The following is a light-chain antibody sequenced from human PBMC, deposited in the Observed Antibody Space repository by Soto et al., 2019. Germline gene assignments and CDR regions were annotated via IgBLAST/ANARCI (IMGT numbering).Light chain of an antibody. J-gene: IGKJ4*01. CDR1: QSISSY. CDR2: AAS. Sequence: DIQMTQSPSSLSASVGDRVNITYRASQSISSYLNWYQQIPGKAPKLLIYAASSLQSGVPSRFSGSGSGTDFTLTISSLQPEDFATYYCQQSYSTPRTFGGGTKVDIK. V-gene: IGKV1-39*01. CDR3: QQSYSTPRT.